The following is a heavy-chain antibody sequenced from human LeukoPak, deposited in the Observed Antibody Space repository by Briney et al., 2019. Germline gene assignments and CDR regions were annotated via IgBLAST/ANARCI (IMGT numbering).Heavy chain of an antibody. Sequence: ASVQVSCKASGYTFTSYYMHWVRQAPGQRLEWMGWISAYNGNTNYAQKLQGRVTMTTDTSTSTAYMELRSLRSDDTAVYYCARDSIVVVPAADYWGQGTLVTVSS. V-gene: IGHV1-18*04. CDR2: ISAYNGNT. CDR3: ARDSIVVVPAADY. CDR1: GYTFTSYY. D-gene: IGHD2-2*01. J-gene: IGHJ4*02.